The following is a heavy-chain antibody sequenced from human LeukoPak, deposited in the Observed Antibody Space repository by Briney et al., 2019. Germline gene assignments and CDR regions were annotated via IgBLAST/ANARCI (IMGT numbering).Heavy chain of an antibody. CDR2: IYYSGST. D-gene: IGHD2-21*02. V-gene: IGHV4-59*01. J-gene: IGHJ3*02. CDR1: GGSISSYY. CDR3: ARGFVVVTAIGPRVDAFDI. Sequence: PSETLSLTCTVSGGSISSYYWSWIRQPPGKGLEWIGYIYYSGSTSYNPSLKSRVTISVDTSKNQFSLKLSSVTAADTAVYYCARGFVVVTAIGPRVDAFDIWGQGTMVTVSS.